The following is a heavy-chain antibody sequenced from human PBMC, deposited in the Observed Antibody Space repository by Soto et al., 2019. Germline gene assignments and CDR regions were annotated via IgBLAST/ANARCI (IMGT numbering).Heavy chain of an antibody. V-gene: IGHV3-23*01. CDR1: GFTFSSYG. CDR2: ISGSGGST. J-gene: IGHJ6*02. D-gene: IGHD6-13*01. CDR3: AKEGSPIAALDGMDV. Sequence: GGSLRLSCAASGFTFSSYGMHWVRQAPGKGLEWVSAISGSGGSTYYADSVKGRFTISRDNSKNTLYLQMNSLRAEDTAVYYCAKEGSPIAALDGMDVWGQGTTVTVSS.